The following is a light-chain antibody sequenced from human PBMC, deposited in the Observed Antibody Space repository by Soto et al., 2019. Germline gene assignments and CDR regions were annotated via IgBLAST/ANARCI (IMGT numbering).Light chain of an antibody. CDR2: KVS. CDR1: QSLVFRSGNIY. V-gene: IGKV2-30*01. Sequence: EVVMTQSPLSLPVTLGQPASISCRSSQSLVFRSGNIYLTWFQQSPGHAPRRLIYKVSDRESGDPDRFSGSGSDTNFTLRIRRVEPEDVGVYFCMQGTHWPFTFGQGTKLEIK. J-gene: IGKJ2*01. CDR3: MQGTHWPFT.